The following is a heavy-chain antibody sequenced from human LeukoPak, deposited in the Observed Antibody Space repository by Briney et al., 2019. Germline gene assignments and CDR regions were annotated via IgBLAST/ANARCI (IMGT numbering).Heavy chain of an antibody. J-gene: IGHJ4*02. CDR2: IYHSGST. D-gene: IGHD1-26*01. V-gene: IGHV4-38-2*01. CDR3: ARGTVGAIVY. Sequence: SETLSLTCAVSGYSISSGYYWGWIRQPPGKGLEWIGSIYHSGSTYYNPSLKSRVTISVDTSKNQFSLKLSSVTAADTAVYYCARGTVGAIVYWGQGTLVTVSP. CDR1: GYSISSGYY.